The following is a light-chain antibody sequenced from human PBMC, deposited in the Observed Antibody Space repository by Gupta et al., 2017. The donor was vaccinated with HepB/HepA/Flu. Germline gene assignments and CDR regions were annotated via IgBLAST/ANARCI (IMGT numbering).Light chain of an antibody. CDR3: QQCSTWPHT. J-gene: IGKJ4*01. Sequence: EIVLTQSPATLSLSPGERATLSCRASQSVSSYLAWYQQKPGQAPRLLIYDASNRATGIPARFSGSASGTDFSLTISMLEPEDFTVYYCQQCSTWPHTFGGGTKVEIK. CDR1: QSVSSY. CDR2: DAS. V-gene: IGKV3-11*01.